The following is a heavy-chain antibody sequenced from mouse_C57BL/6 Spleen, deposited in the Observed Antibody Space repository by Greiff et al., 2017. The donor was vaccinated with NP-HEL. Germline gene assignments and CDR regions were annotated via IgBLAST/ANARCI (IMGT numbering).Heavy chain of an antibody. D-gene: IGHD1-1*01. CDR3: ARGEDYGPDY. J-gene: IGHJ2*01. V-gene: IGHV1-61*01. CDR1: GYTFTSYW. CDR2: IYPSDSET. Sequence: VQLQQPGAELVRPGSSVKLSCKASGYTFTSYWMDWVKQRPGQGLEWIGNIYPSDSETHYNQKFKDKATLTVDKSSSTAYMQLSSLTSEDSAVYYCARGEDYGPDYWGQGTTLTVSS.